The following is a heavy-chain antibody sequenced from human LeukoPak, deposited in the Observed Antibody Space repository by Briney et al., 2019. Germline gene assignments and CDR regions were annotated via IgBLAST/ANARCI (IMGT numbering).Heavy chain of an antibody. CDR1: GGSISSYY. V-gene: IGHV4-59*01. CDR3: ARSTGVLRYDY. CDR2: IYYSGST. J-gene: IGHJ4*02. D-gene: IGHD3-9*01. Sequence: SETLSLTCTVSGGSISSYYSSWIRQPPGKGLEWIGYIYYSGSTNYNPSLKSRVTISVDTSKNQFSLKLSSVTAADTAVYYCARSTGVLRYDYWGQGTLVTVSS.